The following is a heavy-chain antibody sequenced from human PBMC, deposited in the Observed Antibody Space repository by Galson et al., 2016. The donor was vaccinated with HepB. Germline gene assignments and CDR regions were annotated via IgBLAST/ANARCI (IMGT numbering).Heavy chain of an antibody. Sequence: SVKVSCKASGGTFNSYALSWVRQAPGQGLEWMGEIIPIFGTANYAQRFQGRVTITADESTSTAYMELSSLGSDDTAVYYCATAMVILHYGMDVWGQGTTVTVSS. CDR2: IIPIFGTA. CDR3: ATAMVILHYGMDV. CDR1: GGTFNSYA. J-gene: IGHJ6*02. D-gene: IGHD5-18*01. V-gene: IGHV1-69*13.